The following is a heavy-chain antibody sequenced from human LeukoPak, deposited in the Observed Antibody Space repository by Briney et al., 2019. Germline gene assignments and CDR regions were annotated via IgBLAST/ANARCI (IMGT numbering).Heavy chain of an antibody. D-gene: IGHD1-26*01. V-gene: IGHV4-59*12. CDR3: ARDKVGATNWFDP. J-gene: IGHJ5*02. Sequence: SETLSLTCTVSGVSISSYYWNWIRQSPGKGLEWIGYIYYSGSTYYNPSLKSRVTISIDTSKNQFSLKLTSVTAADTAMYYCARDKVGATNWFDPWGQGTLVTVSS. CDR2: IYYSGST. CDR1: GVSISSYY.